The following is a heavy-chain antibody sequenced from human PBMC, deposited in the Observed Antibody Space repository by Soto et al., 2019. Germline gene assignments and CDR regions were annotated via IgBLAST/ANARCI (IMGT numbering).Heavy chain of an antibody. CDR3: ARDYIGIIRGVVY. CDR2: IYSGGST. V-gene: IGHV3-66*01. CDR1: GFTVSSNY. D-gene: IGHD3-10*01. J-gene: IGHJ4*02. Sequence: EVQLVESGGGLVQPGGSLRLSCAASGFTVSSNYMSWVRQAPGKGLEWVSVIYSGGSTYYADSVKGRFTISRDNSKNTLYLQMNSLRAEDTAVYYCARDYIGIIRGVVYWGQGTLVTVSS.